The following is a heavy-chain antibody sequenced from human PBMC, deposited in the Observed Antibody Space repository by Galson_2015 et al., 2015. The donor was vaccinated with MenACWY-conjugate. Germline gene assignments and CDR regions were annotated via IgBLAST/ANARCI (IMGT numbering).Heavy chain of an antibody. V-gene: IGHV5-51*01. D-gene: IGHD6-6*01. CDR2: IYPGDPDT. J-gene: IGHJ4*02. CDR3: ARQGFGSSSLDY. CDR1: GYTFTSNW. Sequence: QSGAEVKKPGESLQISCKGSGYTFTSNWIGWVRQMPGKGLEWMGIIYPGDPDTRYTPSFQGHVTISADKSINTAYLQWGSLEASDTAMYYCARQGFGSSSLDYWGQGTLVTVSS.